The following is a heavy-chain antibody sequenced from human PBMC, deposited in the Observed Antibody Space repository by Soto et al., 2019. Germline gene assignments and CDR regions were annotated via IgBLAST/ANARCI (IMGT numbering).Heavy chain of an antibody. CDR1: GGSISSSNW. D-gene: IGHD3-10*01. V-gene: IGHV4-4*02. J-gene: IGHJ4*02. CDR3: ATRFDGLGSYEY. CDR2: IFHSGGT. Sequence: QVQLQESGPGLVRPSGTLSLTCAVSGGSISSSNWWTWVRQPPGKGLEWIGEIFHSGGTNYIPSLQSRGTISVDKSKNQFSLKLTSVTAADTAVYFCATRFDGLGSYEYWGQRTLVTVSS.